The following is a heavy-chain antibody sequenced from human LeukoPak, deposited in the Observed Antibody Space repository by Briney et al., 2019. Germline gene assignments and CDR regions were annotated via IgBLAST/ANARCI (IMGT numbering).Heavy chain of an antibody. V-gene: IGHV3-53*01. CDR2: IYSDNT. J-gene: IGHJ4*02. CDR1: GFTFSTYT. D-gene: IGHD4/OR15-4a*01. CDR3: ARRAGAYSHPYDY. Sequence: GGSLRLSCAASGFTFSTYTMNWVRQAPGKGLEWVSFIYSDNTHYSDSVKGRFTISRDNSKNTLYLQMNSLRAEDTAVYYCARRAGAYSHPYDYWGQGTLVTVSS.